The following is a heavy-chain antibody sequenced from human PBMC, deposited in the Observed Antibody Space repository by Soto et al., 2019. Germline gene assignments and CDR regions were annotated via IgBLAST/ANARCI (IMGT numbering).Heavy chain of an antibody. CDR1: GGSVSSGSYY. CDR3: ARESDSGSYCFDY. Sequence: SETLSLTCTVSGGSVSSGSYYWSWIRQPPGKGLEWIGYIYNSGSTNYNPSRKSRVTISVDTSKNHFSLRMSSVTAADTAVYYCARESDSGSYCFDYWGRGTLVTVSS. V-gene: IGHV4-61*03. J-gene: IGHJ4*02. CDR2: IYNSGST. D-gene: IGHD3-10*01.